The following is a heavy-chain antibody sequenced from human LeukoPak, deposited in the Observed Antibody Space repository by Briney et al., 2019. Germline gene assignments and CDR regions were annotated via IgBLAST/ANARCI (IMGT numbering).Heavy chain of an antibody. CDR2: IYTSGST. CDR3: ARDKGEYCGGDCYPNAFDI. D-gene: IGHD2-21*01. Sequence: SETLSLTCTVSGGPISSYYWSWIRQPAGKGLEWIGRIYTSGSTNYNPSLKSRVTMSVDTSKNQFFLKLSSVTAADTAVYYCARDKGEYCGGDCYPNAFDIWGQGTMVTVSS. V-gene: IGHV4-4*07. J-gene: IGHJ3*02. CDR1: GGPISSYY.